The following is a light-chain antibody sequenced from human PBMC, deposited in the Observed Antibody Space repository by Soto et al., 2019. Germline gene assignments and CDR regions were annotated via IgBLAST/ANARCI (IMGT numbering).Light chain of an antibody. CDR3: QQYDTYPLT. CDR2: DAS. CDR1: QSINNW. Sequence: DVQMTQSPSSLSASVGDRVTITCRASQSINNWLAWYQQKPGKAPKFLIYDASTLETGVPLRFSGSASGTEFTLTISGLQPEDVASYYCQQYDTYPLTFGGGTRVELK. V-gene: IGKV1-5*01. J-gene: IGKJ4*01.